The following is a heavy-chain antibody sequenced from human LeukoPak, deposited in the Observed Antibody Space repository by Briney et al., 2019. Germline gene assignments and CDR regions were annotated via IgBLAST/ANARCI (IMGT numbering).Heavy chain of an antibody. V-gene: IGHV3-30*02. J-gene: IGHJ4*02. CDR3: ARDLGTTATTMYFDY. Sequence: GGSLKLSCAASGFTFSSYGMHWVRQAPGKGLEWVAFIRLDGSNKFYADSMKGRFTISRDNSKNTLYLQMNSLRAEDTAVYYCARDLGTTATTMYFDYWGQGTLVTVSS. D-gene: IGHD4-17*01. CDR1: GFTFSSYG. CDR2: IRLDGSNK.